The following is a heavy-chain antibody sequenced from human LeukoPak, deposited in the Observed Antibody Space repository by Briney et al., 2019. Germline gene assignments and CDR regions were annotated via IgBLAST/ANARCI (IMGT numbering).Heavy chain of an antibody. V-gene: IGHV3-23*01. CDR2: ISGSGGST. CDR3: AKDCSGGSCYVY. J-gene: IGHJ4*02. CDR1: GFTFSSYA. Sequence: GGSLRPSCAASGFTFSSYAMSWVRQAPGKGLEWVSAISGSGGSTYYADSVKGRFTISRDNSKDTLYLQMNSLRAEDTAVYYCAKDCSGGSCYVYWGQGTLVTVSS. D-gene: IGHD2-15*01.